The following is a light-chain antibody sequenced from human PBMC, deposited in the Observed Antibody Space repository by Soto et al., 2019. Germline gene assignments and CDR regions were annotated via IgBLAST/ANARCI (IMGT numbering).Light chain of an antibody. CDR2: DVT. CDR1: SSDVGGYNY. CDR3: CSYAGSYTLV. J-gene: IGLJ3*02. Sequence: QSALTQPRSVSGSPGQSVTISCTGTSSDVGGYNYVSWYQQHPGKAPKLLIYDVTKRPSGVPDRFSGSKSGSTASLTISGVQVEDEADYHCCSYAGSYTLVLGGGTKLTVL. V-gene: IGLV2-11*01.